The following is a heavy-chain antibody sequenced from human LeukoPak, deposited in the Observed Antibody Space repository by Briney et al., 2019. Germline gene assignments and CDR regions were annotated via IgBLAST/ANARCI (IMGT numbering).Heavy chain of an antibody. CDR2: MWSDGTKK. D-gene: IGHD3-22*01. Sequence: GRSLRLSCAASGFPFRNCGFHWVRQAPGKGLEWVAVMWSDGTKKYYADSVKGRFTVSRDNSKNTVYLQMNSLRDEDTAVYYCARDADTSSHYSYLDYWGQGTLVTVSS. CDR1: GFPFRNCG. J-gene: IGHJ4*02. V-gene: IGHV3-33*01. CDR3: ARDADTSSHYSYLDY.